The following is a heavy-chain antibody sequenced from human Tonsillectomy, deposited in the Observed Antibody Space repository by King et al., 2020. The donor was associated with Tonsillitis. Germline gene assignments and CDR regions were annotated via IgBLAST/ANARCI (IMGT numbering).Heavy chain of an antibody. J-gene: IGHJ4*02. CDR2: IHTTGST. CDR1: GESISSYY. D-gene: IGHD7-27*01. CDR3: ARVVRTGDFDY. Sequence: VQLQESGPGLVKPSETLSLTCTVSGESISSYYWSWVRQPAGKGLEWIGRIHTTGSTNYNPSLKSRVTLSVDTSKNQFSLRLTSVTAADTAVYYCARVVRTGDFDYWGQGTLVTVSS. V-gene: IGHV4-4*07.